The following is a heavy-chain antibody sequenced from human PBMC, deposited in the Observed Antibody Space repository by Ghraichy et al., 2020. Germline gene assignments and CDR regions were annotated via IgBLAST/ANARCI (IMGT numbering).Heavy chain of an antibody. J-gene: IGHJ4*02. CDR3: ARRADTRGFCPKMYFFDH. CDR2: LAEVADVT. Sequence: GGSLRLSCAASGFISSMFDVAWVRQAPGKGLEWVSSLAEVADVTVYADSVRGRFTISRDNSKNTVFLQMNSLSAEDTAIYYCARRADTRGFCPKMYFFDHWGQGTLVTGSS. V-gene: IGHV3-23*01. D-gene: IGHD3-22*01. CDR1: GFISSMFD.